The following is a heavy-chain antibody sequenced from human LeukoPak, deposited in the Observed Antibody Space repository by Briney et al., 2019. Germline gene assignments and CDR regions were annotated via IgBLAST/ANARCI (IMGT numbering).Heavy chain of an antibody. CDR2: IYYSGST. CDR1: GGSISSYY. V-gene: IGHV4-59*08. CDR3: AYSGSYGHLGY. J-gene: IGHJ4*02. Sequence: RSSETPSLTCTVSGGSISSYYWSWIRQPPGKGLEWIGYIYYSGSTNYNPSLKSRVTISVDTSKNQFSLRLSSVTAADTALYYCAYSGSYGHLGYWGQGIPVTVSS. D-gene: IGHD1-26*01.